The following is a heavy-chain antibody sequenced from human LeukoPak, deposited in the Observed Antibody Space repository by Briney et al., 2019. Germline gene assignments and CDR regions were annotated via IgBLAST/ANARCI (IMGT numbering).Heavy chain of an antibody. D-gene: IGHD4-23*01. J-gene: IGHJ4*02. CDR1: GGSISSSSYY. Sequence: LSLTCTVSGGSISSSSYYWGWIRQPPGKGLEWVSYISSSDNTIYYADSVKGRFTISRDNAKNSLYLQMNSLRAEDTAVYYCARDPGANSYYFDYWGQGTLVTVSS. CDR2: ISSSDNTI. V-gene: IGHV3-11*04. CDR3: ARDPGANSYYFDY.